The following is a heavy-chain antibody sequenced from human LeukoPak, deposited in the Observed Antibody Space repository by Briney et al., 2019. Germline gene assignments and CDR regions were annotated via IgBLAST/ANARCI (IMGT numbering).Heavy chain of an antibody. CDR3: ARVSTGSSSYDY. CDR1: GFTFSRYW. V-gene: IGHV3-74*01. CDR2: INTDGSNT. D-gene: IGHD6-13*01. Sequence: GGSLRLSCAASGFTFSRYWMLWVRQAPGKGLVWVSRINTDGSNTNYADSVKGRFTISRDNAKNTVYLQMNSLRAEDTAVYYCARVSTGSSSYDYCGQGTLVTVSS. J-gene: IGHJ4*02.